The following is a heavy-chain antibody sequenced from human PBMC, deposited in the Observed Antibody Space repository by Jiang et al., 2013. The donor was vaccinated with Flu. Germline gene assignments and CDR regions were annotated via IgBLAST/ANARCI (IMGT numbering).Heavy chain of an antibody. CDR1: GFTFSDYA. CDR2: ISYDGSEQ. CDR3: ARAPEGIFILSPDY. J-gene: IGHJ4*02. Sequence: VQLLESGGGVVQPGRSLRLSCAASGFTFSDYAVYWVRQAPGKGLDWVAVISYDGSEQFYADSVRGRFTISRDNSRNSAHLQMNTLRVEDTAVYYCARAPEGIFILSPDYWGQGALVTVST. D-gene: IGHD2-15*01. V-gene: IGHV3-30*04.